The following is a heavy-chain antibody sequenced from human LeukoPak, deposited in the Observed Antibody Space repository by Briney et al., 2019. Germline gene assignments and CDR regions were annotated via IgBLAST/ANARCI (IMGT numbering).Heavy chain of an antibody. CDR2: IYYSGST. J-gene: IGHJ3*01. Sequence: SETLSLTCTVSGGSISSSSYYWGWIRQPPGKGLEWIGNIYYSGSTFYNPSLKSRVIISVDTSKNQFSLRLSSVAAADTAVYYCARRDGYYAFDFWGQGTMVTVSS. CDR3: ARRDGYYAFDF. D-gene: IGHD5-24*01. V-gene: IGHV4-39*01. CDR1: GGSISSSSYY.